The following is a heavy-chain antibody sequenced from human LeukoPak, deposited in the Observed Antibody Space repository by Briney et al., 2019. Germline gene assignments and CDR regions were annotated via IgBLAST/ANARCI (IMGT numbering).Heavy chain of an antibody. CDR3: ARDRGTWNDDGFDY. D-gene: IGHD1-1*01. V-gene: IGHV4-59*01. Sequence: SETLSLTCTVSGGSISSYYWTWIRQPPGKGLEWIGYIYYSGSTNYNPSLKSRVTISVDTSKNQFSLKLTSVTAADTAVYYCARDRGTWNDDGFDYWGQGTLVTVSS. CDR2: IYYSGST. CDR1: GGSISSYY. J-gene: IGHJ4*02.